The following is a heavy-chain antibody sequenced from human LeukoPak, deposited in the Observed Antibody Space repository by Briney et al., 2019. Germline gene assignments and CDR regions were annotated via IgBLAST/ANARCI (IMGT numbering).Heavy chain of an antibody. J-gene: IGHJ4*02. CDR3: ATQASVGY. Sequence: PGGSLRLSCVASGFTFSSYWLQWVRQAPGKGLVWVSRINTDGSSTTYADSVKGRFTISRDNAKNTLYLQMNSLRAEDTAVYYRATQASVGYWGQGTLVTVSS. V-gene: IGHV3-74*01. CDR2: INTDGSST. D-gene: IGHD1-26*01. CDR1: GFTFSSYW.